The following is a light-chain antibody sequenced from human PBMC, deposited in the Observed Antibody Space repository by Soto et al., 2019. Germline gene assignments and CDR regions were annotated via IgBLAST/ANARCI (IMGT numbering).Light chain of an antibody. J-gene: IGKJ4*01. V-gene: IGKV1-39*01. Sequence: DIQMTQSPSSLSASVGDRVTITCRASQSISSYLNWYQQKPGKAPKLLIYAASSLQSGVPSRFSGSGYETDFTLTISSLQPEDFATYYWQQSYSTPLTFGGGTKVEIK. CDR1: QSISSY. CDR3: QQSYSTPLT. CDR2: AAS.